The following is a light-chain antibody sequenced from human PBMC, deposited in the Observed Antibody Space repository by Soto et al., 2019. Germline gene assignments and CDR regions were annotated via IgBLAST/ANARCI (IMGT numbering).Light chain of an antibody. Sequence: EIVLTQSPATLSLSPGERATLSCRASQSVSSYLAWYQQKPGQAPRLLIYDASNRATGIPARFSGSGSGTDFTLTISSLEPEDFAVYYGQPRSNWPRSITFGQGTRLESK. J-gene: IGKJ5*01. CDR2: DAS. V-gene: IGKV3-11*01. CDR3: QPRSNWPRSIT. CDR1: QSVSSY.